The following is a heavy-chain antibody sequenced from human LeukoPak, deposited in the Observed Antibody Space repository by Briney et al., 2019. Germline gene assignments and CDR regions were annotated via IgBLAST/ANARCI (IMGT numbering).Heavy chain of an antibody. CDR1: GFTFSSYA. V-gene: IGHV3-23*01. CDR3: AKDRGRTYWYGFDY. J-gene: IGHJ4*02. Sequence: GGSLRLSCAASGFTFSSYAMSWVRQAPGKGLEWVSAISGSGGNTYYADSVKGRFTISRDNAKNTLYLQMNSLRAEGTAVYYCAKDRGRTYWYGFDYWGQGTLVTVSS. D-gene: IGHD3-10*01. CDR2: ISGSGGNT.